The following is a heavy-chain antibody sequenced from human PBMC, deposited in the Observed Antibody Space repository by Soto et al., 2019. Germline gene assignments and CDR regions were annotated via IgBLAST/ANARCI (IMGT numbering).Heavy chain of an antibody. D-gene: IGHD3-22*01. Sequence: GGSLRLSCAASGFTFSSYAMHWVRQAPGKGLEWVAVVSYDGSNKYYADSVKGRFTISRDNSKNTLYLQMNSLRAEDTAVYYCARVGGYYDSSAFSWLDYWGQGTLVTVSS. J-gene: IGHJ4*02. CDR1: GFTFSSYA. V-gene: IGHV3-30-3*01. CDR2: VSYDGSNK. CDR3: ARVGGYYDSSAFSWLDY.